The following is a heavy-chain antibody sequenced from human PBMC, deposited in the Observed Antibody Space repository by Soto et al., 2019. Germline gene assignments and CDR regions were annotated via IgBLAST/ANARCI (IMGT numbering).Heavy chain of an antibody. CDR3: AKQPIGGHSSGWYGPLYYFDY. D-gene: IGHD6-19*01. V-gene: IGHV3-23*01. CDR2: ISGSGGST. J-gene: IGHJ4*02. CDR1: GFTFSSYA. Sequence: PGGSLRLSCAASGFTFSSYAMSWVRQAPGKGLEWVSAISGSGGSTYYADSVKGRFTISRDNSKNTLYLQMNSLRAEDTAVYYCAKQPIGGHSSGWYGPLYYFDYWGQGTLVTVSS.